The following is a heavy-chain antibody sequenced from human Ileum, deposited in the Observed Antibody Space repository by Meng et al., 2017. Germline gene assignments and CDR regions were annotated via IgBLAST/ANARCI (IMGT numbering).Heavy chain of an antibody. CDR3: ARASGYSSGWDNWFDP. V-gene: IGHV1-69*05. J-gene: IGHJ5*02. CDR2: IIPIFGTA. D-gene: IGHD6-19*01. Sequence: QVQLGPSGAEVKKPGSLGEVACNASGGTFSSYAISWVRQAPGQGLEWMGGIIPIFGTANYAQKFQGRVTITTDESTSTAYMELSSLRSEDTAVYYCARASGYSSGWDNWFDPWGQGTLVTVSS. CDR1: GGTFSSYA.